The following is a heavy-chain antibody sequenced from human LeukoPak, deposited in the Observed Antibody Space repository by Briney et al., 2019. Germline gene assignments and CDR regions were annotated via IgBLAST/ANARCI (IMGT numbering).Heavy chain of an antibody. CDR2: INPHSGDT. CDR3: ARVDSGHDYGPS. J-gene: IGHJ3*01. Sequence: ASVKVSCKASGYTFTPYYMHWVRQVPGQGLEWMGRINPHSGDTDYAQKFQGRVIMTRDTSISTAYMEVSRLRSDDTAVYYCARVDSGHDYGPSWGQGTTVRVSS. D-gene: IGHD5-12*01. CDR1: GYTFTPYY. V-gene: IGHV1-2*06.